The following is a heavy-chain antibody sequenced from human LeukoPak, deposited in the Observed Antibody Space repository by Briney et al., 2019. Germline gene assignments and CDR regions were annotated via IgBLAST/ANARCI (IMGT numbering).Heavy chain of an antibody. Sequence: GGSLRLSCAASGFTFDDYTMHWVRQAPGKGLEWVSLISWDGGSTYYADSVKGRFTISRDNSKNSLYLQMNSLRTEDTALYYYAKETPGGSGYFDYWGQGTLVTVSS. CDR2: ISWDGGST. D-gene: IGHD3-16*01. V-gene: IGHV3-43*01. J-gene: IGHJ4*02. CDR1: GFTFDDYT. CDR3: AKETPGGSGYFDY.